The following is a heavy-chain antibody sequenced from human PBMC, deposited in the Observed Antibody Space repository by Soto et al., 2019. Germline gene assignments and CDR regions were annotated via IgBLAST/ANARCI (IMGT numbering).Heavy chain of an antibody. CDR2: IIPIFGTA. CDR3: ARDPAIAVADYYYYGMDV. J-gene: IGHJ6*02. D-gene: IGHD6-13*01. CDR1: GGTFSSYA. Sequence: SVKVSCKASGGTFSSYAISWVRQAPGQGLEWIGGIIPIFGTANYAQKFQGRVTITADESTSTAYMELSSLRSEDTAVYYCARDPAIAVADYYYYGMDVWGQGTTVTVSS. V-gene: IGHV1-69*13.